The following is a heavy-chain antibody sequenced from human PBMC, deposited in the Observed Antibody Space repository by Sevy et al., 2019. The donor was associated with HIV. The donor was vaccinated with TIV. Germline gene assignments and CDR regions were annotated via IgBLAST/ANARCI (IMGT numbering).Heavy chain of an antibody. Sequence: GGSLRLSCAASGFGFSSYAMHWVRQAPGKGLEWVAEISYDGSNKYYADSVKGRFTISRDNSKNTLYLQMNSLRAEDTAVYFCSREDYYFIMDVWGQGTTVTVSS. V-gene: IGHV3-30*04. CDR3: SREDYYFIMDV. CDR1: GFGFSSYA. CDR2: ISYDGSNK. J-gene: IGHJ6*02.